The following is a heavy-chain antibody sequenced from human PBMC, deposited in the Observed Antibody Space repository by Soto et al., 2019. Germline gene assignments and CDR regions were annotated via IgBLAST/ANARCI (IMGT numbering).Heavy chain of an antibody. D-gene: IGHD3-3*01. CDR1: GGTFNSYT. CDR2: IIPTLGLR. Sequence: QVQLVQSGAEVKKPGSSVKVSCKASGGTFNSYTISWVRQAPGQGLQWMGRIIPTLGLRNYAQDFQDRVTITADKSTDTAYMELSSLRSEDTAVYYCAFDVALGVVFFLHWGQGTLVTVSS. V-gene: IGHV1-69*02. CDR3: AFDVALGVVFFLH. J-gene: IGHJ4*02.